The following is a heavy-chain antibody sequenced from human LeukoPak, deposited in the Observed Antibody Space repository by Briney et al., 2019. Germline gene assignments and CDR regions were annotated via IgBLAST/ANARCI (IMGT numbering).Heavy chain of an antibody. CDR2: IYSGGST. V-gene: IGHV3-53*01. J-gene: IGHJ3*02. D-gene: IGHD2-2*01. CDR3: ARVGGYCSSTSCPWGAFDI. Sequence: GGSPRLSCAASGFTVSSNYMSWVRQAPGKGLEWVSVIYSGGSTYYADSVKGRFTISRDNSKNTLYLQMNSLRAEDTAVYYCARVGGYCSSTSCPWGAFDIWGQGTMVTVSS. CDR1: GFTVSSNY.